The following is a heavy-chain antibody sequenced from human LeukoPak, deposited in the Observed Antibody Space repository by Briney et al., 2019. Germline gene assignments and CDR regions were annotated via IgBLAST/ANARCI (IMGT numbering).Heavy chain of an antibody. V-gene: IGHV7-4-1*02. J-gene: IGHJ4*02. CDR2: IHTNTGNP. CDR1: GYTFTSYA. D-gene: IGHD3-22*01. Sequence: ASVKVSCKASGYTFTSYAMNWVRQAPGQGLGWMGWIHTNTGNPTYAQDFTGRFVFSLDTSVSTAYLQVSSVKAEDTAVYYCARAYYYDSSPFDYWGQGTLVTVSS. CDR3: ARAYYYDSSPFDY.